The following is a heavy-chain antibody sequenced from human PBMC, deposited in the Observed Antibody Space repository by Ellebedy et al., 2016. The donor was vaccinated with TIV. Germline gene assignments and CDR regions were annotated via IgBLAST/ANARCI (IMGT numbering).Heavy chain of an antibody. CDR1: GFTFSSYS. Sequence: PGGSLRLSCAASGFTFSSYSMNWVRQAPGKGLEWVSCISSSGTYIYYAVSLKGRFTISRDSAKNSLYLQMNSLRAEDTAVYYCARGSGDLPFDYWGQGTLVTVSS. D-gene: IGHD4-17*01. CDR3: ARGSGDLPFDY. V-gene: IGHV3-21*01. CDR2: ISSSGTYI. J-gene: IGHJ4*02.